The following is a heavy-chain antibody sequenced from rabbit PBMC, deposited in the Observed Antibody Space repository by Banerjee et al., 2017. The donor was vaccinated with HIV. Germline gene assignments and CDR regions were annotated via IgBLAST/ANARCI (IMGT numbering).Heavy chain of an antibody. Sequence: QSLEESGGDLVKPGASLTLTCTASGSDISSYAISWVRQAPGKGLEWIACIYTGDGSTDYASWAKGRFTISKTSSTTVTLQMTSLTAADTATYFCARGSTAYYDYFNLWGPGTLVTVS. CDR3: ARGSTAYYDYFNL. J-gene: IGHJ4*01. D-gene: IGHD7-1*01. CDR2: IYTGDGST. V-gene: IGHV1S40*01. CDR1: GSDISSYA.